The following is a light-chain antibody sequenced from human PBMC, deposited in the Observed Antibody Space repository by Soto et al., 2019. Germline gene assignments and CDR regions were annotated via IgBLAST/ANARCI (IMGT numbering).Light chain of an antibody. V-gene: IGLV2-14*01. CDR1: SSDVGGFRY. CDR2: EVT. J-gene: IGLJ1*01. CDR3: SSYTSGANPYV. Sequence: QSVLTQPASVSGSPGQSITSSCTGTSSDVGGFRYVSWYQQHPRKAPKLIIYEVTNRPSGVSNRFSGSKSGNTASLTISGLQAEDEADYYCSSYTSGANPYVFGSGTKVTVL.